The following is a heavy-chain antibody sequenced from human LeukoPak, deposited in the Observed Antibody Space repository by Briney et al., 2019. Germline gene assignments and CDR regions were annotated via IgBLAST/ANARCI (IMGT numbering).Heavy chain of an antibody. J-gene: IGHJ4*02. CDR1: GFTFNTYA. Sequence: GGSLRLSCAASGFTFNTYAMSWVRQAPGKGLEWVSGISVSGGRTDYADSVKGRFTISRDNSKNTLYLQMNSLRAEDTAVYYCAKRGPGYDKSTYPPHHFDYWGQGTLVTVSS. V-gene: IGHV3-23*01. CDR2: ISVSGGRT. D-gene: IGHD3-22*01. CDR3: AKRGPGYDKSTYPPHHFDY.